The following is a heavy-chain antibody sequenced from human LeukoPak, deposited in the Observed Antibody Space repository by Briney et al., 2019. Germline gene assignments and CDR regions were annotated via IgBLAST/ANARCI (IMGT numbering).Heavy chain of an antibody. J-gene: IGHJ5*02. V-gene: IGHV1-2*02. CDR3: ARSGYYYYSRFDL. CDR2: INPNSGGT. CDR1: GYTFTGYY. Sequence: ASVKVSCKASGYTFTGYYMHWVRQAPGQGLEWMGWINPNSGGTNYAQKFQGRVTMTRDTSISTAYMELSRLRSDDTAVYYCARSGYYYYSRFDLWGQGTLVTVSS. D-gene: IGHD3-22*01.